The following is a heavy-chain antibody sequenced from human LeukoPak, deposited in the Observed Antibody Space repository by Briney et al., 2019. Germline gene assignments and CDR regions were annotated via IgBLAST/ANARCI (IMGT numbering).Heavy chain of an antibody. CDR1: GGSISSGGYY. D-gene: IGHD6-13*01. CDR3: ARDGAAAGLDY. Sequence: SQTLSLTCTVSGGSISSGGYYWSWIRQHPGKGLEWIGRIYTSGSTNYNPSLKSRVTLSVDTSKNQFSLKVSSVTAADTAVYYCARDGAAAGLDYWGQGTLVTVSS. J-gene: IGHJ4*02. V-gene: IGHV4-61*02. CDR2: IYTSGST.